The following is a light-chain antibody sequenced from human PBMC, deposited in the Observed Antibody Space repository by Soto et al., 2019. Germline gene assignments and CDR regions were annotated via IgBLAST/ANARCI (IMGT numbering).Light chain of an antibody. V-gene: IGLV2-14*01. CDR3: ISYTSDDVRYV. CDR1: SSDVGIYDF. J-gene: IGLJ1*01. CDR2: EVS. Sequence: QSVLTQPASVSGTPGQSITMSCTGSSSDVGIYDFVSWYQHHPGRAPKLIVSEVSHRPSGVSNRFSGSKSGNTASLTISGLQSEDEADYYCISYTSDDVRYVFGTGTKVTVL.